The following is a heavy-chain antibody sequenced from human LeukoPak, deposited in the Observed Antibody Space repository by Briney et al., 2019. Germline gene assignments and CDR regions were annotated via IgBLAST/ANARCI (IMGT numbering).Heavy chain of an antibody. J-gene: IGHJ4*02. D-gene: IGHD2-2*01. V-gene: IGHV3-7*01. CDR1: GVTLSTYW. CDR3: VFSSTVTRGFDY. Sequence: GGSLRLSCVASGVTLSTYWMSWVRQAPGEGLEWVANIKQDGSEKYYVDSVRGRFTISRDNAENSLYLQMKSLGADDTAIYYCVFSSTVTRGFDYWGQGTLVTVSS. CDR2: IKQDGSEK.